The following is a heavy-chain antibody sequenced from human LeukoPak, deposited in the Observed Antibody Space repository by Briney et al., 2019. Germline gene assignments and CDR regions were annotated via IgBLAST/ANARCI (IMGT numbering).Heavy chain of an antibody. CDR2: LWFDGSNT. Sequence: GGSLRLSCAVSGFTFGSYGMHWVRQAPGKGLEWVAVLWFDGSNTYYADSVKGRFTISRDNSKNTLYLQMNSLRAEDTAVYYCAKDPYYYDSSDYLRDVRGYFDLWGRGTLVTVSS. J-gene: IGHJ2*01. D-gene: IGHD3-22*01. V-gene: IGHV3-33*06. CDR1: GFTFGSYG. CDR3: AKDPYYYDSSDYLRDVRGYFDL.